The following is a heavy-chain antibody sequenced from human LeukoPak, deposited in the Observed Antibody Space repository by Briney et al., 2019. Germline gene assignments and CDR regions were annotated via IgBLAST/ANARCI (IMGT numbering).Heavy chain of an antibody. J-gene: IGHJ6*02. V-gene: IGHV3-53*01. CDR2: IYIDGST. Sequence: SGGSLRLSCAASGFPVSSNYMSWVRQAPGKGLEWVSFIYIDGSTYYADSVKGRFTISRHNSKNTLFLQMNSLRAEDTAVYYCAKVGASFYYGMDVWGQGTTVTVSS. CDR3: AKVGASFYYGMDV. D-gene: IGHD1-1*01. CDR1: GFPVSSNY.